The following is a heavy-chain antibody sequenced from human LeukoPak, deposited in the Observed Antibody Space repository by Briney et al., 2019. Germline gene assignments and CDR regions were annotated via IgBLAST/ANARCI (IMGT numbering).Heavy chain of an antibody. CDR2: ISGSGDNT. D-gene: IGHD6-6*01. J-gene: IGHJ4*02. CDR1: GFTFSSYA. Sequence: GGSLRLSCAASGFTFSSYAMSWVRQVPGKGLEWVSVISGSGDNTYYADSVKGRFTITRDNSKNMLYLQMNSLRAEDTAVYYCAKWKYSNSGIDDYWGQGTLVTVSS. CDR3: AKWKYSNSGIDDY. V-gene: IGHV3-23*01.